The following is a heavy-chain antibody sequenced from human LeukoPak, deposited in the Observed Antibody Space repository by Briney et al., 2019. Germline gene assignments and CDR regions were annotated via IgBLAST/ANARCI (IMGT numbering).Heavy chain of an antibody. CDR2: IYYSGST. V-gene: IGHV4-30-4*08. D-gene: IGHD2-2*02. CDR3: ARVLIPAAILNWYFDL. CDR1: GGSISSGDYY. Sequence: PSQTLSLTCTVSGGSISSGDYYWSWIRQPPGKGLEWIGYIYYSGSTYYNPSLKGRVTISVDTSKNQFSLKLSSVTAADTAVYYCARVLIPAAILNWYFDLWGRGTLVTVSS. J-gene: IGHJ2*01.